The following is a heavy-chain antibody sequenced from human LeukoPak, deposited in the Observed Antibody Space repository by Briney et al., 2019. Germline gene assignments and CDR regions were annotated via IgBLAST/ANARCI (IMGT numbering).Heavy chain of an antibody. CDR1: GFTFSSYA. V-gene: IGHV3-23*01. CDR2: ISGSGGST. D-gene: IGHD1-1*01. J-gene: IGHJ6*02. Sequence: GGSLRLSCAASGFTFSSYAMSWVRQAPGKGLEWVSAISGSGGSTYYADSVKGRFTISRDNSKNTLYLQMNSLRAEDTAVYYCARDTPNDYYYYGMDVWGQGTTVTVSS. CDR3: ARDTPNDYYYYGMDV.